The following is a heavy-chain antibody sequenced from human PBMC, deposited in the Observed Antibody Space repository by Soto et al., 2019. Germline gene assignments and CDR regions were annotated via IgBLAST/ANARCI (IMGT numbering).Heavy chain of an antibody. CDR3: ARGGYPNIVVVPAANSDDAFDI. CDR2: INHSGST. J-gene: IGHJ3*02. V-gene: IGHV4-34*01. Sequence: SETLSLTCAVYGGSFSGYYWSWIRQPPGKGLEWIGEINHSGSTNYNPSLKSRVTISVDTSKNQFSLKLSSVTAADTAVYYCARGGYPNIVVVPAANSDDAFDICGQGTMVTVSS. CDR1: GGSFSGYY. D-gene: IGHD2-2*01.